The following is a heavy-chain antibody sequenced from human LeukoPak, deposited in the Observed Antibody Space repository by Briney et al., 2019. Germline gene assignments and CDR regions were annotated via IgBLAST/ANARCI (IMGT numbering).Heavy chain of an antibody. V-gene: IGHV1-8*01. CDR3: ARGPTMIVVVITGTYYFDY. Sequence: ASVKVSCKASGYTFTSYDINWVRQAPGQGLEWMGWMNPNSGNTVYAQKFQGRVTMTRNTSISTAYMELSSLRSEDTAVYYCARGPTMIVVVITGTYYFDYWGQGTLVTVSS. J-gene: IGHJ4*02. CDR2: MNPNSGNT. D-gene: IGHD3-22*01. CDR1: GYTFTSYD.